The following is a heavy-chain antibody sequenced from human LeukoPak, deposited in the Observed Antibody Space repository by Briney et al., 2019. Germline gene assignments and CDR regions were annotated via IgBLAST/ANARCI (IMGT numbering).Heavy chain of an antibody. D-gene: IGHD3-22*01. CDR3: ARGDSYYYDSSGYSDY. J-gene: IGHJ4*02. CDR1: GFTFTNHW. Sequence: GGSLRLSCAASGFTFTNHWMHWVRQAPGKGVEWVSYVSSSSSTIYYADSVKGRFTISRDNAKHSLYLQMNSLRAEDTAVYYCARGDSYYYDSSGYSDYWGQGTLVTVSS. V-gene: IGHV3-48*01. CDR2: VSSSSSTI.